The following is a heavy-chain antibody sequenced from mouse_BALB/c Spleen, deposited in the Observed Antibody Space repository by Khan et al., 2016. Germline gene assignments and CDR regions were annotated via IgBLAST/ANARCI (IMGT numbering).Heavy chain of an antibody. CDR1: GYSFTGYN. V-gene: IGHV1-39*01. CDR2: IDPYYGGT. Sequence: VQLQQSGPELEKPGASVKISCKASGYSFTGYNMNWVRQNNGKSLEWIGNIDPYYGGTSSNQKFKAKATLTVDKSSSTAYMQPKSLTSEDSTVYDCTRSITTATSYFDYWGQGTTLTVSS. D-gene: IGHD1-2*01. J-gene: IGHJ2*01. CDR3: TRSITTATSYFDY.